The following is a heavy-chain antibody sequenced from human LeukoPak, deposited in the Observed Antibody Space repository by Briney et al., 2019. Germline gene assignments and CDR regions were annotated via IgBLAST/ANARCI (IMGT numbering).Heavy chain of an antibody. CDR2: IYYSGST. CDR1: GGSISGSSDY. Sequence: MSSETLSLTCTVSGGSISGSSDYWGWIRQPPGKGLDWIGSIYYSGSTYYNPSLKSRVTISVDTSKNQFSLKLSSVTAADTAVYYCARDSPVRQILPPGAFDIWGQGTMVTVSS. J-gene: IGHJ3*02. V-gene: IGHV4-39*07. CDR3: ARDSPVRQILPPGAFDI. D-gene: IGHD2-15*01.